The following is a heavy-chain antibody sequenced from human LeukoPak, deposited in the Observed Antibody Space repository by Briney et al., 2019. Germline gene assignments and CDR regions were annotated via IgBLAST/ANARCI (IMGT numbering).Heavy chain of an antibody. J-gene: IGHJ4*02. CDR3: ATCGLGGGDCSAFDY. D-gene: IGHD2-21*02. CDR2: IYYSGST. V-gene: IGHV4-31*03. Sequence: SETLSLTCTVSGGSLSSGGYYWSWIRQHPGKGLEWIGYIYYSGSTYYNPSLKSRVTISVDTSKNQFSLKLSSVTAADTAVYYCATCGLGGGDCSAFDYWGQGTLVTVSS. CDR1: GGSLSSGGYY.